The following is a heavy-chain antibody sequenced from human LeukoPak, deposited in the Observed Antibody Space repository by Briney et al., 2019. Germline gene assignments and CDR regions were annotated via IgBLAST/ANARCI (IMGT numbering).Heavy chain of an antibody. D-gene: IGHD1-1*01. CDR3: ARGHPTIAGSVFDY. CDR2: INHSGST. CDR1: GGSFSGYY. Sequence: SETLSLTCAVYGGSFSGYYWSWIRQPPGKGLEWIGEINHSGSTNYNPYLKSRVTISVDTSKNQFSLKLSFVTAADTAVYYCARGHPTIAGSVFDYWGQGTLVTVSS. J-gene: IGHJ4*02. V-gene: IGHV4-34*01.